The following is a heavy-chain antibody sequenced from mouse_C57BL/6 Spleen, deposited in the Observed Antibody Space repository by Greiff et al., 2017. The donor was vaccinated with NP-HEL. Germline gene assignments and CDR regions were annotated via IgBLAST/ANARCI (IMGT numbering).Heavy chain of an antibody. CDR2: ISYDGSN. Sequence: EVKLVESGPGLVKPSQSLSLTCSVTGYSITSGYYWNWIRQFPGNKLEWMGYISYDGSNNYNPSLKNRISITRDTSKNQFFLKLNSVTTEDTATYYCAREGASAYFDYWGQGTTLTVSS. J-gene: IGHJ2*01. V-gene: IGHV3-6*01. CDR1: GYSITSGYY. CDR3: AREGASAYFDY. D-gene: IGHD3-1*01.